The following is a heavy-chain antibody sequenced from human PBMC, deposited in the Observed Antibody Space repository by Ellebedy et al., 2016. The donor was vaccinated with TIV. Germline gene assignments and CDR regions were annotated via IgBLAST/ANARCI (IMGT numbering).Heavy chain of an antibody. CDR2: IIPILGIA. CDR1: GGTFSNYA. Sequence: AASVKVSCKASGGTFSNYAINWARQAPGQGLEWMGRIIPILGIADYAQNFQGRVTFTADKSTSTAYMELSSLRSEDTAVYYCARCAGSSGSFQGPYDYWGQGTLVAVSS. J-gene: IGHJ4*02. D-gene: IGHD1-26*01. CDR3: ARCAGSSGSFQGPYDY. V-gene: IGHV1-69*04.